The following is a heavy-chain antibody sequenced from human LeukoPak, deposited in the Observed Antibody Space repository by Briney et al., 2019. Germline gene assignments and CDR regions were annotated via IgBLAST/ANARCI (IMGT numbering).Heavy chain of an antibody. D-gene: IGHD3-3*01. J-gene: IGHJ4*02. Sequence: GGSLRLSCAASGFTVTTNYMSWVRQAPGKGLEWVSVIYSGGSTYYADSVKGRFTISRHNSKNTLYLQMDSLRDEDTAVYYCARGDFWSGYYTGLYWGQGTLVTVSS. CDR2: IYSGGST. CDR3: ARGDFWSGYYTGLY. V-gene: IGHV3-53*04. CDR1: GFTVTTNY.